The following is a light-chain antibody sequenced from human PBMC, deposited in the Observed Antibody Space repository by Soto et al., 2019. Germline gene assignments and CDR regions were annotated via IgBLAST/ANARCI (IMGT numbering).Light chain of an antibody. Sequence: QSVLTQPPSVSGAPGQRVTISCTGSSSNIGAGYDVHWYQQRPGTAPKLLIFGNINRPSGVPDRFSGSKSGTSASLAITGLQAEDEGDYYCCSYTVSGTYVFGTGTKATVL. CDR1: SSNIGAGYD. CDR3: CSYTVSGTYV. J-gene: IGLJ1*01. V-gene: IGLV1-40*01. CDR2: GNI.